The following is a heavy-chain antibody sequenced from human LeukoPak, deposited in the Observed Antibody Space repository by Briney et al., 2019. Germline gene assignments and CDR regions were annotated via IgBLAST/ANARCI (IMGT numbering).Heavy chain of an antibody. D-gene: IGHD3-10*01. Sequence: PGGSLRLSCAASVFTFSDYYMSWIRQAPGKGLEWFSYISSSGSTIYYADSVKGRFTISRDNAKSSLYLQMNSLRAEDTAVYYCARWVGLYYGSGTNWFDPWGQGTLVTVSS. V-gene: IGHV3-11*01. CDR3: ARWVGLYYGSGTNWFDP. J-gene: IGHJ5*02. CDR2: ISSSGSTI. CDR1: VFTFSDYY.